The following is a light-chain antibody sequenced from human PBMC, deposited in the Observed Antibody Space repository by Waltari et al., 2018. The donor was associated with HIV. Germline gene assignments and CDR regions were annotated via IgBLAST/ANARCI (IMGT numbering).Light chain of an antibody. CDR3: QQYNNWPGT. V-gene: IGKV3-15*01. CDR2: GAS. CDR1: QSVSSN. Sequence: EIMMTQSPATLSVSPGERVTLSCRASQSVSSNLAWYQQKPGQAPRLLIFGASNRATGIPARFSGSGSGTECTLTISSLQSEDFAVYSCQQYNNWPGTFGPGTKLEIK. J-gene: IGKJ2*01.